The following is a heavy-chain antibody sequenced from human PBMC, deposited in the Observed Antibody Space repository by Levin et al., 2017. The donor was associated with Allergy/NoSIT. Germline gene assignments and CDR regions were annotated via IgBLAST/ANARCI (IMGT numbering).Heavy chain of an antibody. J-gene: IGHJ5*02. CDR3: ARWSQGKGVVVSPSNPARFDP. D-gene: IGHD4-23*01. CDR2: IKEDGTEK. Sequence: GGSLRLSCAASGFTFSSYWMSWVRQAPGKGLEWVANIKEDGTEKYYVDSVKGRFTISRDNAKNSLFLEMNSLRGEDTAVYYCARWSQGKGVVVSPSNPARFDPWGQGTLVTVSS. V-gene: IGHV3-7*01. CDR1: GFTFSSYW.